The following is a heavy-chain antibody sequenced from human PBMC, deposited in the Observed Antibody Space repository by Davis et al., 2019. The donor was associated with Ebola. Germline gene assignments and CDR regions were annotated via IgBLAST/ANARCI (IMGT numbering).Heavy chain of an antibody. D-gene: IGHD6-6*01. CDR2: ISAYNGNT. Sequence: ASVKVSCKASGYTFTSYGISWVRQAPGQGLEWMGWISAYNGNTNYAQKLQGRVTMTTDTSTSTAYMELRSLRSDDTAVYYCARSSAARHVGLSWFDYWGQGTLVTVSS. CDR3: ARSSAARHVGLSWFDY. V-gene: IGHV1-18*01. J-gene: IGHJ4*02. CDR1: GYTFTSYG.